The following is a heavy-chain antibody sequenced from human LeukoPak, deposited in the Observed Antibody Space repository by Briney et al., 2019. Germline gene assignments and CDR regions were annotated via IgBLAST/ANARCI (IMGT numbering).Heavy chain of an antibody. Sequence: SETLSLTCTVSVGSLSSYYWSWIRQPPGKGLEWIGYIYYSGSTNYNPSLKSRVTISVDTSKNQFSLKLSSVTAADTAVYYCARDDGFGELRSPWGQGTLATVSS. J-gene: IGHJ5*02. CDR2: IYYSGST. CDR1: VGSLSSYY. CDR3: ARDDGFGELRSP. D-gene: IGHD3-10*01. V-gene: IGHV4-59*01.